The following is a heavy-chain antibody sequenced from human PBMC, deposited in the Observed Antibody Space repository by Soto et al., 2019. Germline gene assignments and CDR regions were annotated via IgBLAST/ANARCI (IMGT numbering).Heavy chain of an antibody. CDR2: INAGNGKA. V-gene: IGHV1-3*01. CDR1: GYTFTSYA. J-gene: IGHJ6*02. D-gene: IGHD5-18*01. Sequence: GASVKVSCKASGYTFTSYAMHWVRQAPGQRLEWMGWINAGNGKAKYAQKFQGRVTITRDESTSTAYMELSSLRSEDTAVYYCARVKDTAMVTYNYYYYYYGMDVWGQGTTVTVSS. CDR3: ARVKDTAMVTYNYYYYYYGMDV.